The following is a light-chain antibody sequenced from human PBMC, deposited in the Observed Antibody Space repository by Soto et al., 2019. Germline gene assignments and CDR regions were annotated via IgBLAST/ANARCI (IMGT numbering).Light chain of an antibody. CDR2: DVN. Sequence: QSALTQPASVSGSPGQSITISCTGTSSDIGAYNFVSWYQQHPGKAPKLMIYDVNIRPSGVSNRFYGSKSGNTASLTISGLQAEDEADYYCTSWTTSTTMIFGGGTKLTVL. CDR3: TSWTTSTTMI. V-gene: IGLV2-14*03. J-gene: IGLJ2*01. CDR1: SSDIGAYNF.